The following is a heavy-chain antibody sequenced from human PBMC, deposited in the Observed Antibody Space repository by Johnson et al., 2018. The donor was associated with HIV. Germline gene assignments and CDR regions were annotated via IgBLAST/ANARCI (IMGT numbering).Heavy chain of an antibody. CDR2: IRYDGSNK. CDR1: GFIFSSYG. CDR3: VRDLAVTTYGAFDI. Sequence: QVQLVESGGGVVQPGGSLRLSCAASGFIFSSYGMQWVRQAPGKGLEWVAFIRYDGSNKYYADSVKGRFTISRDNSKNTLYLQMNSLREEDTAVYYCVRDLAVTTYGAFDIWGQGTMVTVSS. D-gene: IGHD4-17*01. V-gene: IGHV3-30*02. J-gene: IGHJ3*02.